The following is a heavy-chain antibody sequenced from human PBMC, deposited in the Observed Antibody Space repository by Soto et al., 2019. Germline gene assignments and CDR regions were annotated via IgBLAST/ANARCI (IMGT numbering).Heavy chain of an antibody. CDR3: AKSRVTYYYYYGLDV. D-gene: IGHD5-18*01. J-gene: IGHJ6*02. V-gene: IGHV3-30*18. CDR1: VFTFSSYG. CDR2: ISYDGSNK. Sequence: PVGSLRLSCSASVFTFSSYGMHWVRHAPVKGLEWVAVISYDGSNKYYADSVKGRFTISRDNSKNSLYVQMNSLRAEDTAVYYCAKSRVTYYYYYGLDVWGQGTTVTVSS.